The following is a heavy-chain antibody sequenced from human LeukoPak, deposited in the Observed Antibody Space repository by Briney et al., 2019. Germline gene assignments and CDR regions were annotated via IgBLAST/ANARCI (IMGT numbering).Heavy chain of an antibody. CDR3: ARDGSAYSNPYYYYYGMDV. CDR1: GGTFSSYA. J-gene: IGHJ6*02. D-gene: IGHD4-11*01. CDR2: IIPILGIA. V-gene: IGHV1-69*04. Sequence: ASVKVSCKASGGTFSSYAISWVRQAPGQGLEWMGRIIPILGIANYAQKFQGRVTITADKSTSTAYMELSSLRSEDTAVYYCARDGSAYSNPYYYYYGMDVWGQGTTVTVSS.